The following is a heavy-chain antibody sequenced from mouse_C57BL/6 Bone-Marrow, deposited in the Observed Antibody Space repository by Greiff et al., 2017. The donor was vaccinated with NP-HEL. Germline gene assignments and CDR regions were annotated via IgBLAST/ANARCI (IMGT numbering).Heavy chain of an antibody. CDR1: GYTFTSYW. Sequence: KESCKASGYTFTSYWMHWVKQRPGQGLEWIGEIDPSDSYTNYNQKFKGKSTLTVDKSSSTAYMQLSSLTSEDSAVYYCASFYYDYDVSSYYAMDYWGQGTSVTVSS. CDR3: ASFYYDYDVSSYYAMDY. CDR2: IDPSDSYT. D-gene: IGHD2-4*01. V-gene: IGHV1-69*01. J-gene: IGHJ4*01.